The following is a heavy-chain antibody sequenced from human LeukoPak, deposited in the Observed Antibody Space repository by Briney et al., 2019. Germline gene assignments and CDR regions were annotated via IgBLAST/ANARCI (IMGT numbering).Heavy chain of an antibody. CDR2: INHSGST. Sequence: PSETLSLTCAVYGGSFSGYYWSWIRQPPGKGLEWIGEINHSGSTNYNPSLKSRVTISVDTSKNQFSLKLSSVTAADTAVYYCARRVATTYDYFDYWGQGTLVTVSS. D-gene: IGHD1-7*01. CDR3: ARRVATTYDYFDY. V-gene: IGHV4-34*01. CDR1: GGSFSGYY. J-gene: IGHJ4*02.